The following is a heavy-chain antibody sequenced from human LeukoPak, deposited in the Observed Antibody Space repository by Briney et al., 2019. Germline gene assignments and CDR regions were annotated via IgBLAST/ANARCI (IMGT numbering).Heavy chain of an antibody. J-gene: IGHJ4*02. CDR2: IYPGDSDT. V-gene: IGHV5-51*01. CDR1: GYSFTSYW. D-gene: IGHD5-24*01. CDR3: ARHGGNNYGIDY. Sequence: GESLKISCKGSGYSFTSYWIDWVRQMPGKGLEWMGTIYPGDSDTRYSPSFQGQVTISADKSITTAYLQWNRLTASDNAMYYCARHGGNNYGIDYWGQGTLVTVSS.